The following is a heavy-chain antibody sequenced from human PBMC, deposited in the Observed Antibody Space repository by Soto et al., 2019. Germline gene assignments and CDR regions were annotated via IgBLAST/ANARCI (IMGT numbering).Heavy chain of an antibody. J-gene: IGHJ6*03. CDR2: IIPILGIA. Sequence: GASVKVSCKASGGTFSSYTISWVRQAPGQGLEWMGRIIPILGIANYAQKFQGRVTITADKSTSTAYMELSSLRSEDTAVYYCASPAYDFWSGYREPTTRLYYYYYMDVWGKGTTVTVSS. CDR1: GGTFSSYT. D-gene: IGHD3-3*01. CDR3: ASPAYDFWSGYREPTTRLYYYYYMDV. V-gene: IGHV1-69*02.